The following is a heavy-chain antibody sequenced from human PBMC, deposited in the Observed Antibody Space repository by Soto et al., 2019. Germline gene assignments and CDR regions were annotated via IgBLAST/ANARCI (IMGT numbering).Heavy chain of an antibody. J-gene: IGHJ3*02. D-gene: IGHD2-8*02. Sequence: GGSLRLSCAASGFACSSYDMSWVRQAPGKGLEWVSTILVGGSTYYADSVKGRFTISRDNSKNTLYLQMNSLTAGDTAVYYCAKATATGGGAFDICGQGTMVTVSS. CDR2: ILVGGST. CDR1: GFACSSYD. V-gene: IGHV3-23*01. CDR3: AKATATGGGAFDI.